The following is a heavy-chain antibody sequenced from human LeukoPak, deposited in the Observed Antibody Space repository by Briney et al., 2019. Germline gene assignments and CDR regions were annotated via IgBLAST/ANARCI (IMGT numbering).Heavy chain of an antibody. D-gene: IGHD2-21*02. V-gene: IGHV4-39*01. Sequence: SETLSLTCTVSGGSISSSSYYWGWIRQPPGKGLEWIGSIYYSGSTYYNPSLKSRVTISVDTSKNQFSLKLSSVTAADTAVYYCARLAYCGGDCLQGRYFQHWGQGTLVTVSS. CDR3: ARLAYCGGDCLQGRYFQH. CDR1: GGSISSSSYY. CDR2: IYYSGST. J-gene: IGHJ1*01.